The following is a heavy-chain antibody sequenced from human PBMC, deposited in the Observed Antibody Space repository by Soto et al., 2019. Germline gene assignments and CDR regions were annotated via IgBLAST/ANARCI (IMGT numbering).Heavy chain of an antibody. CDR1: GYTFTSYA. J-gene: IGHJ4*02. Sequence: ASVKVSCKASGYTFTSYAMHWVRQAPGQRLEWMGWINAGNGNTKYSQKFQGRVTITRDTSASTAYMELSSLRSEDTAVYYCARPDGESVHYDYWGQGTLVTVSA. V-gene: IGHV1-3*01. CDR2: INAGNGNT. CDR3: ARPDGESVHYDY. D-gene: IGHD2-21*01.